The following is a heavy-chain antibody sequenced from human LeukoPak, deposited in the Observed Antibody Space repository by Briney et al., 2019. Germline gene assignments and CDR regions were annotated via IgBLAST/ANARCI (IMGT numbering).Heavy chain of an antibody. J-gene: IGHJ3*02. D-gene: IGHD7-27*01. Sequence: ASVKVSCKASGYTFTTYGISWVRQAPGQGLEWMGWVSAYNGNTNYAQKLQGRVTMTTDTSANTAYMELGSLRSDDTAVYYCARDLLTARARDAFDIWGQGTMVTVSS. CDR2: VSAYNGNT. V-gene: IGHV1-18*01. CDR3: ARDLLTARARDAFDI. CDR1: GYTFTTYG.